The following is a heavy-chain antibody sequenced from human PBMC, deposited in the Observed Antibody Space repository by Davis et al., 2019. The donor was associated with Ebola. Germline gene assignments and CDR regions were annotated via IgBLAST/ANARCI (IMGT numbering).Heavy chain of an antibody. CDR1: VCTFSSYA. V-gene: IGHV1-69*05. CDR2: IIPILGTA. D-gene: IGHD2-2*01. J-gene: IGHJ4*02. CDR3: ARESPLCGPFFDY. Sequence: SVPVSCQPSVCTFSSYALSWVRQAPGQGLEWMGGIIPILGTAQYAQKFQGRVTITTDESTSPAYMELSSLRSEDTAVYYCARESPLCGPFFDYWGQGTLVTVSS.